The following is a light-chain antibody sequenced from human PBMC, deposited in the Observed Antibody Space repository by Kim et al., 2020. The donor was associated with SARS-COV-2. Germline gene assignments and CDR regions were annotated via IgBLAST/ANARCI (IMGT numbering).Light chain of an antibody. Sequence: DIQMTQSPSSLSASVGDRVTITCRASQSISSYLNWYQQKPREAPKLLMYSASNLESGVPSRFSGSGSGTDFTLTISSLQPEDFATYYCQQSYSAPVTFGQGTKLEI. CDR3: QQSYSAPVT. J-gene: IGKJ1*01. CDR1: QSISSY. V-gene: IGKV1-39*01. CDR2: SAS.